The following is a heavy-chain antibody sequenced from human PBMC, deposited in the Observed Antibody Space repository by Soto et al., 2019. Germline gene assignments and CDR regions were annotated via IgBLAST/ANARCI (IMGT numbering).Heavy chain of an antibody. CDR3: ARIIAARLNGCDP. V-gene: IGHV3-7*01. CDR1: GFTFSSYW. CDR2: IKQDGSEK. J-gene: IGHJ5*02. Sequence: EVQLVESGGGLVQPGGSLRLSCAASGFTFSSYWMSWVRQAPGKGLEWVANIKQDGSEKYYVDSVKGRFTISRDNAKNSLYLQMNSLRAEDTAVYYCARIIAARLNGCDPWGQGTLVTVSS. D-gene: IGHD6-6*01.